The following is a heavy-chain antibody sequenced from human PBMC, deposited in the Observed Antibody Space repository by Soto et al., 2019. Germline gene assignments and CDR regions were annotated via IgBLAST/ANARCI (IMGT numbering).Heavy chain of an antibody. V-gene: IGHV1-8*01. Sequence: QVQLVQSGAEVKKPGASVKVSCKASGYTFTSYDINWVRQATGQGLEWMGWMNPNSGNTGYAQKFQGRVTMTRNTSIGTAYMGLSSLRCEDTAVYYCARVGDTVWFGEGMDVWGKGTTVTVSS. J-gene: IGHJ6*03. D-gene: IGHD3-10*01. CDR3: ARVGDTVWFGEGMDV. CDR1: GYTFTSYD. CDR2: MNPNSGNT.